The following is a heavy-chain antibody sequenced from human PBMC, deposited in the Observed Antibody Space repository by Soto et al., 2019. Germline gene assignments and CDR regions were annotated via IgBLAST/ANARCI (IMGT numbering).Heavy chain of an antibody. CDR3: ACEVVVDANEPCAGFDP. J-gene: IGHJ5*02. V-gene: IGHV1-69*13. Sequence: SVKVSCKASGGTFSSYAISWVRQAPGQGLEWMGGIIPIFGTANYAQKFQGRVTITADESTSTAYMELSSLRSEDTAVYYCACEVVVDANEPCAGFDPWGQGTLVTVSS. D-gene: IGHD2-15*01. CDR2: IIPIFGTA. CDR1: GGTFSSYA.